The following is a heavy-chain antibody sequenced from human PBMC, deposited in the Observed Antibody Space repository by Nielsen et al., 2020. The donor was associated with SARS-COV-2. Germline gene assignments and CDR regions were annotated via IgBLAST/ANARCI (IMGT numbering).Heavy chain of an antibody. D-gene: IGHD3/OR15-3a*01. CDR1: GFSLSYYW. V-gene: IGHV3-74*01. CDR2: IASDGSST. J-gene: IGHJ3*01. Sequence: GGSLRLSCEVSGFSLSYYWMHWVRQAPGKGLGWVARIASDGSSTIYADSVKGRLTISRDDTRNTLFLQMNTLRDEDTAVYYCTRSEPESFWTGRFQRLERHAAFDLWCRVTLVTVSS. CDR3: TRSEPESFWTGRFQRLERHAAFDL.